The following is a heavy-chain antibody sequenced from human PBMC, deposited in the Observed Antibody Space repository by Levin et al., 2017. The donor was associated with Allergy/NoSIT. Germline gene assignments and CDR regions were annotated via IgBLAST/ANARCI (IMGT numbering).Heavy chain of an antibody. D-gene: IGHD3-3*02. CDR1: GFTFSNYA. Sequence: GGSLRLSCAASGFTFSNYAMSWVRQAPGKGLEWVSTTSGSGDSTYYADSVKGRFTISRDNSKNTLYLQMSSLRAEDTALYYCATASAPLVLGDAFDIWGQGTMVTVSS. J-gene: IGHJ3*02. V-gene: IGHV3-23*01. CDR2: TSGSGDST. CDR3: ATASAPLVLGDAFDI.